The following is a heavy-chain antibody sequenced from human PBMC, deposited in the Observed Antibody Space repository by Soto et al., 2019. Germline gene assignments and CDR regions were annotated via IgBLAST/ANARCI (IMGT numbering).Heavy chain of an antibody. Sequence: GSLRLSCAASGFTFSILAMGWVRQAPGKGLEWVSVIDYTGGTTYYTDSVKGRFIISRDNSKKILYLQMNSLRTEDTAIYYCAKDATRTSGWYYFDYWGRGAQVTVSS. CDR3: AKDATRTSGWYYFDY. J-gene: IGHJ4*02. V-gene: IGHV3-23*01. CDR2: IDYTGGTT. CDR1: GFTFSILA. D-gene: IGHD6-19*01.